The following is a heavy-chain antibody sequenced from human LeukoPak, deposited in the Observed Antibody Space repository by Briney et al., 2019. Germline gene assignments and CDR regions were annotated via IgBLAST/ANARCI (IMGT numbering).Heavy chain of an antibody. D-gene: IGHD2-2*01. V-gene: IGHV3-11*04. J-gene: IGHJ4*02. CDR2: ISSSSSTI. CDR3: ASQYCSSTSCAFDY. Sequence: GGSLRLSCAASGFTVSGNYMSWVRQAPGKGLEWVSYISSSSSTIYYADSVKGRFTISRDNAKNSLYLQMNSLRAEDTAVYYCASQYCSSTSCAFDYWGQGTLVTVSS. CDR1: GFTVSGNY.